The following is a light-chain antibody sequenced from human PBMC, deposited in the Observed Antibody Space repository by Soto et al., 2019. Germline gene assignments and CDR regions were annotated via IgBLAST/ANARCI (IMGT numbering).Light chain of an antibody. V-gene: IGKV1-12*01. Sequence: IQMTQSPSYLSDSIGERIPITSRASQGIGVRLAWFQQKPGKAPQYLIQSASTLASGVPSRFSGSGSGTDFILTINNLQPEDVATYYCLQVNSFPRTFGQRTKVDI. J-gene: IGKJ1*01. CDR3: LQVNSFPRT. CDR1: QGIGVR. CDR2: SAS.